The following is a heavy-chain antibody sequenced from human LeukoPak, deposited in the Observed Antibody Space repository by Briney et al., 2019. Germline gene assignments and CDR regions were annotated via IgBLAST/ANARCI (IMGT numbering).Heavy chain of an antibody. D-gene: IGHD6-13*01. V-gene: IGHV4-30-2*01. CDR1: GGSISSGGYY. CDR3: AREVQQQRRRVYYFDY. CDR2: IYHSGST. Sequence: SQTLSLTCTVSGGSISSGGYYWSWIRQPPGKGLEWIGYIYHSGSTYYNPSLKSRVTISVDRSKNQFSLKLSSVTAADTAVYYCAREVQQQRRRVYYFDYWGQGTLVTVSS. J-gene: IGHJ4*02.